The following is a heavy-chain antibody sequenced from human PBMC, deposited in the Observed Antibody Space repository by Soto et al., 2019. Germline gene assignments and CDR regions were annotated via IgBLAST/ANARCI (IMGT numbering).Heavy chain of an antibody. J-gene: IGHJ4*02. D-gene: IGHD3-10*01. CDR1: GGTFSSYA. V-gene: IGHV1-69*01. CDR3: ARGQSITMVRGVIIPPFDY. Sequence: QVQLVQSGAEVKKPGSSVKVSCKASGGTFSSYAISWVRQAPGQGLEWMGGIIPIFGTANYAQKFQGRVTITADESTSPAYMELSSLRSEDTAVYYCARGQSITMVRGVIIPPFDYWGQGTLVTVSS. CDR2: IIPIFGTA.